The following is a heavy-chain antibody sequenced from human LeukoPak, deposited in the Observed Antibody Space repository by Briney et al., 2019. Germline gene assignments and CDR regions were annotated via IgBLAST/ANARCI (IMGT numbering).Heavy chain of an antibody. J-gene: IGHJ4*02. CDR1: AFTFSDYW. CDR2: INKDGSET. CDR3: TRDKGWQQFDS. V-gene: IGHV3-7*01. D-gene: IGHD5-24*01. Sequence: GGSLRLSCAASAFTFSDYWMTWVRQAPGTGLERVANINKDGSETYYVDSVKGRFTISRGNAKKSLYLQMNSLRDDDTAVYYCTRDKGWQQFDSWGQGTQVTVSS.